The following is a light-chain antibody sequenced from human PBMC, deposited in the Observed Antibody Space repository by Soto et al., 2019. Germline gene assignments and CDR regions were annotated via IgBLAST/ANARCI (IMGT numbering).Light chain of an antibody. J-gene: IGLJ1*01. V-gene: IGLV2-14*01. CDR2: DVS. CDR3: SSYTTSNTRQIV. CDR1: SSDVGGYNY. Sequence: QSVLTQPASVSGSPGQSITISCTGTSSDVGGYNYVSWYQQHPGKAPKFMIYDVSNRPSGVSNRFSGSKSGNTASLTISGLQAEDEADYYCSSYTTSNTRQIVLGTGTKVTV.